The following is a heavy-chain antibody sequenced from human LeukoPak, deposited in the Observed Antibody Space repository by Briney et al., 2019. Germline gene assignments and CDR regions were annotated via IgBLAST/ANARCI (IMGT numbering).Heavy chain of an antibody. J-gene: IGHJ4*02. CDR2: IYDDGGDK. V-gene: IGHV3-33*01. CDR3: AIDRSLSYFDY. CDR1: GLTFKNYS. Sequence: GTSLRLSCAASGLTFKNYSMHWVRQAPGKGLGWVSIIYDDGGDKYYADSVKGRFTVSRDNSKNTPYLQMSSLRDEDTAVYYCAIDRSLSYFDYWGQGTLVTVSS.